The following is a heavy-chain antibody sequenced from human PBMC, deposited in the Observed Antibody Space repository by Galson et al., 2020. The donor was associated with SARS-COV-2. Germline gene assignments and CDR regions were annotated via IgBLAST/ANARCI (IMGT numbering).Heavy chain of an antibody. D-gene: IGHD5-12*01. V-gene: IGHV3-21*01. CDR3: VGESHGSNYVDAFSF. J-gene: IGHJ3*01. Sequence: NSGGSLRLSCAASGFTFSSHSMNWVRQAPGKGLEWVSFISSSGAYKYYPDSMKGRFTISRDNLRNSLYLQMTSLRAEDTALYYCVGESHGSNYVDAFSFWGRGTMLTVSS. CDR1: GFTFSSHS. CDR2: ISSSGAYK.